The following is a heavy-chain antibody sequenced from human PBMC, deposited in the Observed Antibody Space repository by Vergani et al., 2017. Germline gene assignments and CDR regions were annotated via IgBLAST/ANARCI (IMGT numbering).Heavy chain of an antibody. CDR2: ISGNAGST. V-gene: IGHV3-23*04. CDR3: TTTTMVRRAFDI. CDR1: GFTFSTSA. D-gene: IGHD3-10*01. Sequence: EVQLVESGGGLVQPGRSLRLSCTASGFTFSTSAMSWVRQAPGKGLEWVSGISGNAGSTYYADSVKGRFTISRDNSKNTLYLQMKSLRAEDTAVYYCTTTTMVRRAFDIWGQGTMVTVSS. J-gene: IGHJ3*02.